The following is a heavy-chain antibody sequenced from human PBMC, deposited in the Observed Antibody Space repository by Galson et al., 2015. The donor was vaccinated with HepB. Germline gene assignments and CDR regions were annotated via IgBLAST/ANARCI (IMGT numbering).Heavy chain of an antibody. CDR3: AKVMTNGRQQPRHYYYYGMDV. Sequence: SLRLSCAASGFTFSSYGMHWVRQAPGKGLEWVAVISYDGSNKYYADSVKGRFTISRDNSKNTLYLQMNSLRAEDTAVYYCAKVMTNGRQQPRHYYYYGMDVWGQGTTVTVSS. V-gene: IGHV3-30*18. CDR1: GFTFSSYG. CDR2: ISYDGSNK. D-gene: IGHD6-13*01. J-gene: IGHJ6*02.